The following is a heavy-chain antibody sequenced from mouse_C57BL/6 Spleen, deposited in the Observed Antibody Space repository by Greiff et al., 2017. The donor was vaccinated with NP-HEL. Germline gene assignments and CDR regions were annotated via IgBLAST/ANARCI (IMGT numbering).Heavy chain of an antibody. V-gene: IGHV1-22*01. CDR2: INPNNGGT. D-gene: IGHD2-2*01. Sequence: EVQLQQSGPELVKPGASVKMSCKASGYTFTDYNMHWVKQSHGKSLEWIGYINPNNGGTSYNQKFKGKATLTVNKSSSTAYMELRSLTSEDSAVYYCAPGYDGDWYFDVWGTGTTVTVSS. CDR1: GYTFTDYN. J-gene: IGHJ1*03. CDR3: APGYDGDWYFDV.